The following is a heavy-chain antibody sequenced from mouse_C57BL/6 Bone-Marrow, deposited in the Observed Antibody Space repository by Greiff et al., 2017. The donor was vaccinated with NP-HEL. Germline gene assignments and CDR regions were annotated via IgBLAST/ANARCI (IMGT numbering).Heavy chain of an antibody. V-gene: IGHV1-81*01. D-gene: IGHD2-5*01. CDR1: GYTFTSYG. CDR3: ARSRAYYSNYGYAMDY. CDR2: IYPRSGNT. J-gene: IGHJ4*01. Sequence: VQLQQSGAELARPGASVKLSCKASGYTFTSYGISWVKQRTGQGLEWIGEIYPRSGNTYYNEKFKGKATLTADKSSSTAYMELRSLTSEDSAVYFCARSRAYYSNYGYAMDYWGQGTSVTVSS.